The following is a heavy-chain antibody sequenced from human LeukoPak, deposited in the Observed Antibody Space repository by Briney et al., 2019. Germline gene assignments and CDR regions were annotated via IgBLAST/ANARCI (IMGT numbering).Heavy chain of an antibody. J-gene: IGHJ6*03. D-gene: IGHD5-18*01. CDR3: ARTTEGGYTYDYFYYYYMDV. CDR2: IYYSGST. Sequence: SETLSLTCTLSVGSICSYYWSWIWEHPGKGLECIGYIYYSGSTNYNPSLKSRVTISVDSSKNQFSLKLSSVTAADTAVYYCARTTEGGYTYDYFYYYYMDVWGKGTTVTISS. V-gene: IGHV4-59*01. CDR1: VGSICSYY.